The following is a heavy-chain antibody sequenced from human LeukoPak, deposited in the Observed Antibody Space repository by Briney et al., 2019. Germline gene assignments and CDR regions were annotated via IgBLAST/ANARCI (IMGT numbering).Heavy chain of an antibody. J-gene: IGHJ3*02. Sequence: GGSLRLSCAASGFTFSSYDVNWVRQAPGKGLEWVGRIKSKTDGGTTDYAAPVKGRFTISRDDSKNTLYLQMNSLKTEDTAVYYCTTSGLTTVLLDAFDIWGQGTMVTVSS. CDR3: TTSGLTTVLLDAFDI. CDR1: GFTFSSYD. V-gene: IGHV3-15*01. D-gene: IGHD4-17*01. CDR2: IKSKTDGGTT.